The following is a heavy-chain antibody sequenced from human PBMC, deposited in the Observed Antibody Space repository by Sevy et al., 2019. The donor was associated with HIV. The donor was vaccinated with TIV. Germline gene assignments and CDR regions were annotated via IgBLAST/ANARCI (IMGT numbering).Heavy chain of an antibody. Sequence: GGSLRLSCAASGFTVSSNYMSWVRQAPGKGLEWVSVIYSGGSTYYADSVKGRFTISRDNSKNTLYLQMNSLRAEDTAVYYCAREVYCSGGSCYSGYFDYWGQGTLVTVSS. D-gene: IGHD2-15*01. J-gene: IGHJ4*02. CDR3: AREVYCSGGSCYSGYFDY. CDR2: IYSGGST. CDR1: GFTVSSNY. V-gene: IGHV3-53*01.